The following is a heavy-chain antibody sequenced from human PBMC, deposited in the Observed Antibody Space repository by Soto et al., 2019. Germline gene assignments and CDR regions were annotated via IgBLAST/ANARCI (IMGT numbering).Heavy chain of an antibody. V-gene: IGHV3-30*18. CDR3: AKERRWQQPHFDY. J-gene: IGHJ4*02. Sequence: QVQLVESGGGVVQPGRSLRLSCAASGFTFSSYGMQWVRQAPGKGLEWVAIISYDGNNEHYADSVKGRFTVSRDNSKNTLDLQMNSLRAEDTAVYYCAKERRWQQPHFDYWGQGTLVTVSS. CDR1: GFTFSSYG. D-gene: IGHD1-1*01. CDR2: ISYDGNNE.